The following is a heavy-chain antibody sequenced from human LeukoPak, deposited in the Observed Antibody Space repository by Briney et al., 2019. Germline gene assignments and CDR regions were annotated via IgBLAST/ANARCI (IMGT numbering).Heavy chain of an antibody. D-gene: IGHD4-23*01. CDR3: ARDLYGGNSESAFDI. J-gene: IGHJ3*02. V-gene: IGHV3-48*01. CDR1: GFTFSSCS. Sequence: PGGSLRLSCAASGFTFSSCSMNWVRQAPGKGLEWVSYISSSSSTIYYADSVKGRFTISRDNAKNSLYLQMNSLRAEDTAVYYCARDLYGGNSESAFDIRGQGTMVTVSS. CDR2: ISSSSSTI.